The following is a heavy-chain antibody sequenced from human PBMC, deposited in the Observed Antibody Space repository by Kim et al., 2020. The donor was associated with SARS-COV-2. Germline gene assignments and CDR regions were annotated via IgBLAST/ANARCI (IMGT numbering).Heavy chain of an antibody. D-gene: IGHD3-22*01. J-gene: IGHJ4*02. V-gene: IGHV3-13*01. CDR3: ARVYDSSGYYDY. Sequence: YHPGSVKSRFTISREKAKNSLYLQMNSLRAGDTAVYYCARVYDSSGYYDYWGQGTLVTVSS.